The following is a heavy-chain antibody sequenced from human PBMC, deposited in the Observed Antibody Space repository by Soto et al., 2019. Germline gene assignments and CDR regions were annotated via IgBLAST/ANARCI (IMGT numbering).Heavy chain of an antibody. CDR2: ILYSGST. D-gene: IGHD4-17*01. CDR3: ARMIRWQGCFDY. V-gene: IGHV4-31*03. CDR1: GDSINSGGFY. Sequence: QVQLQESGPGLVKPSQTLSLTCTVSGDSINSGGFYWSWIRQPPGKGLEWIGYILYSGSTYYNPSLSSRATISVDTSKNQFSLRLSSVTAADTAIFYCARMIRWQGCFDYWGQGTLVTVSS. J-gene: IGHJ4*02.